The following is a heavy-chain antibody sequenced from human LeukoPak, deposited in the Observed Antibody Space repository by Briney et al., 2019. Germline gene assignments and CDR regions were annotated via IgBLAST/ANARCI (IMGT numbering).Heavy chain of an antibody. J-gene: IGHJ4*02. D-gene: IGHD6-19*01. CDR1: GGSISTYF. CDR2: IYYSGST. V-gene: IGHV4-59*08. Sequence: KPSETLSLTCTVSGGSISTYFWSWIRQPPGKGLEWIGYIYYSGSTNYNPSLKSRVTMSVDTSKNQFSLKLSSVTAADTAVYYCARQFGSVAGTGDYLDYWGQGTLVTVSS. CDR3: ARQFGSVAGTGDYLDY.